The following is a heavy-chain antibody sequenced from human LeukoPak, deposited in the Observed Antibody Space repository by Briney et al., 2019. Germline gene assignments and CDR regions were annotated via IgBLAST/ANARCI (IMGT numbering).Heavy chain of an antibody. J-gene: IGHJ3*02. CDR3: ARDDYGDYHADAFDI. V-gene: IGHV4-59*12. CDR1: GGSISSYY. CDR2: IYYSGST. Sequence: KSSETLSLTCTVSGGSISSYYWSWIRQPPGKGLEWIGYIYYSGSTNYNPSLKSRVTISVDTSKNHLSLKLSSVTAADTAVYYCARDDYGDYHADAFDIWGQGTMVTVSS. D-gene: IGHD4-17*01.